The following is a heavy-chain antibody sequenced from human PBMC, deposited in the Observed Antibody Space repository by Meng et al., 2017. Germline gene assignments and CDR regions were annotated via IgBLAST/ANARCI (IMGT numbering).Heavy chain of an antibody. D-gene: IGHD3-10*01. CDR2: IYYSGST. J-gene: IGHJ4*02. CDR1: GGSISSSSYY. V-gene: IGHV4-39*07. Sequence: SETLSLTCTVSGGSISSSSYYWGWIRQPPGKGLEWIGSIYYSGSTYYNPSLKSRVTISVDTSKNQFSLKLSSVTAADTAVYYCAREWPFEVRGEINYYFDYWGQGTLVTVSS. CDR3: AREWPFEVRGEINYYFDY.